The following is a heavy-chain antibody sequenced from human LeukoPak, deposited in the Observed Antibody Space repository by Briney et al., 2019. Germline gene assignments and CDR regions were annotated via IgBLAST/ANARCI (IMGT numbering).Heavy chain of an antibody. Sequence: GGSLRLSCAASGFSFMNAWMIWVRQAPGKGLEWVGRIKSNADGGTPDYAALARGRFTISRDDSKNTLYLQMNSLKTEDTAVYYCTTFYHEYSPYWGRGTLVTVSS. CDR2: IKSNADGGTP. D-gene: IGHD2/OR15-2a*01. CDR3: TTFYHEYSPY. V-gene: IGHV3-15*01. CDR1: GFSFMNAW. J-gene: IGHJ4*02.